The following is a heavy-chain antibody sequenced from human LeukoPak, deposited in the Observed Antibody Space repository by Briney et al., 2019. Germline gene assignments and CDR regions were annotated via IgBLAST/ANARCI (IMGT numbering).Heavy chain of an antibody. Sequence: PGGSLRLSCAASGFSFSSHSMNWVRQAPGKGLEWVSPISSTSSYIYYVDSVKGRFTISRDNAKNSLYLQMNSLRAEDTAVYYCARVDSGSSPDLDYWGQGTLVTVSS. D-gene: IGHD3-10*01. J-gene: IGHJ4*02. CDR1: GFSFSSHS. V-gene: IGHV3-21*01. CDR3: ARVDSGSSPDLDY. CDR2: ISSTSSYI.